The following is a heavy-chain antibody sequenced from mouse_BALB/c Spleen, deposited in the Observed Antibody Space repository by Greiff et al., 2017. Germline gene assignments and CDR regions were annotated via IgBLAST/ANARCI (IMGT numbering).Heavy chain of an antibody. CDR2: ISSGSSTI. CDR3: ARLGGNYGTGLDY. CDR1: GFTFSSFG. D-gene: IGHD2-1*01. Sequence: EVHLVESGGGLVQPGGSRKLSCAASGFTFSSFGMHWVRQAPEKGLEWVAYISSGSSTIYYADTVKGRFTISRDNPKNTLFLQMTSLRSEDTARYYCARLGGNYGTGLDYWGQGTTLTVSA. V-gene: IGHV5-17*02. J-gene: IGHJ2*01.